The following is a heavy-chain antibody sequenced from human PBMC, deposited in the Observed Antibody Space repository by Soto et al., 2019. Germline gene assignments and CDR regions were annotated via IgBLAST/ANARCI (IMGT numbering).Heavy chain of an antibody. CDR1: GYTFRNFG. D-gene: IGHD2-15*01. J-gene: IGHJ4*02. CDR2: ISAYTANA. CDR3: ARENSSFDY. Sequence: QIQLLQSGAEVKKPGASVKVTCKASGYTFRNFGISWVRQAPGKGLEWMGWISAYTANATYAQKFQGTLTMTADTSTSTAYMELRSLRSDDTAVYYCARENSSFDYWGQGTLVTVSS. V-gene: IGHV1-18*01.